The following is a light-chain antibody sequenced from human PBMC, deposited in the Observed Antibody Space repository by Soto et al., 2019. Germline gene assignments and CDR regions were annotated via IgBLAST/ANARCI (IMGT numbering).Light chain of an antibody. CDR2: WAS. CDR3: HQYYKIPFS. V-gene: IGKV4-1*01. J-gene: IGKJ3*01. CDR1: QSVLYSSNNNNY. Sequence: DIVMTQSPDSLAVSLGERATINCKSSQSVLYSSNNNNYLAWYQQKPGQPPKLLIYWASIRESGVPDRFSGSGSGTDFTLTISSLQAEDVAVYYWHQYYKIPFSFGPGTKVDIK.